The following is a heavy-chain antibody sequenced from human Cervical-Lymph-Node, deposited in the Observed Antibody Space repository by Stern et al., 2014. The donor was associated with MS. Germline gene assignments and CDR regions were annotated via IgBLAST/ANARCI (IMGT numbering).Heavy chain of an antibody. CDR1: RDTFSHYA. Sequence: QLVQAGDEVKKPGSSVKVSCKASRDTFSHYALSCVRQATEQGLEWMGGIIPGLGSTSYAQKFQGRITISADTSTNTLYMELSSLRSEDTAVYFCARDQGDYGSGSDYSWFDPWGQGTLVTVSS. V-gene: IGHV1-69*06. CDR3: ARDQGDYGSGSDYSWFDP. D-gene: IGHD3-10*01. CDR2: IIPGLGST. J-gene: IGHJ5*02.